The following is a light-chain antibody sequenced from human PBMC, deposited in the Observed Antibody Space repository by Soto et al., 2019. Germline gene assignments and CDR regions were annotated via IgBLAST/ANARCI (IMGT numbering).Light chain of an antibody. CDR1: QSISSL. CDR2: GAS. J-gene: IGKJ1*01. CDR3: QQYNLWPLT. V-gene: IGKV3-15*01. Sequence: EIVMTQSPATLSVSPGERATLSCRASQSISSLLAWYQQKPGQAPRLLIYGASARSTGIPARVSGSGSGTEFTLTISSLQSEDFAVYYWQQYNLWPLTFGQGTKVDI.